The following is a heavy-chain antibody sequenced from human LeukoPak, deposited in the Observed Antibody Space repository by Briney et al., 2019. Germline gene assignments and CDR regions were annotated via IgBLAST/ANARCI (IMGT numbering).Heavy chain of an antibody. J-gene: IGHJ3*02. Sequence: ASVKVSCKASGYTFTGYYMHWVRQAPGQGLELMGWVNPYSGGTKYAQKFQGRVNMTRDRSISTVSMELSRLRYDDTAVYYCARVLDENRGYDQGVMDIWGQGTMVTV. CDR3: ARVLDENRGYDQGVMDI. CDR2: VNPYSGGT. V-gene: IGHV1-2*02. CDR1: GYTFTGYY. D-gene: IGHD5-12*01.